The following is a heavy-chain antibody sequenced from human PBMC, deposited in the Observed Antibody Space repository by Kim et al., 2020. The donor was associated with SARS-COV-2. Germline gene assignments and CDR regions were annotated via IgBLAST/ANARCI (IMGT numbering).Heavy chain of an antibody. V-gene: IGHV4-30-2*04. Sequence: NPSPKGRVTISGDTSKNQCSLRLSAVTAADTAVYYCARGSGYGGSGFDYWGQGTLVTVSS. J-gene: IGHJ4*02. CDR3: ARGSGYGGSGFDY. D-gene: IGHD5-12*01.